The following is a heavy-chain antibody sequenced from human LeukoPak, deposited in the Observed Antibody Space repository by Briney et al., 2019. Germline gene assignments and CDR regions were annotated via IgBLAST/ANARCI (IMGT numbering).Heavy chain of an antibody. D-gene: IGHD2-15*01. Sequence: ASVKVSPKASGGTFSSYAISGVRQAPGQGLEWMGGIIPIFGTANYAQKFQGRVTITTDESTSTAYMELCSLRSEEPAVYYCARKFCSGGSCYDDSGDFIGSGAFDIWGQGTMVTVS. CDR1: GGTFSSYA. CDR3: ARKFCSGGSCYDDSGDFIGSGAFDI. V-gene: IGHV1-69*05. CDR2: IIPIFGTA. J-gene: IGHJ3*02.